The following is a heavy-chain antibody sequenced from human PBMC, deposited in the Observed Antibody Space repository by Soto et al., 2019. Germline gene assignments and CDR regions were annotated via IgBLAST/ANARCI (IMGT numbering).Heavy chain of an antibody. V-gene: IGHV1-18*01. CDR3: ARDYEFYFGSGSYYNDY. J-gene: IGHJ4*02. CDR2: ISAYNGNT. D-gene: IGHD3-10*01. Sequence: QVQLVQSGAEVKKPGASVKVSCKASGYTFTSYGISWVRQAPGQGLEWMGWISAYNGNTNYAQKLQGRVTMTTDTPTSTAYLELRSLRSDDTAVYYCARDYEFYFGSGSYYNDYWGQGTLVTVSS. CDR1: GYTFTSYG.